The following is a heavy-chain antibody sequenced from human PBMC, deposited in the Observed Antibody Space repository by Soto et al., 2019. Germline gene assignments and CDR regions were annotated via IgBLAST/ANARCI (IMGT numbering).Heavy chain of an antibody. J-gene: IGHJ5*01. CDR3: ARSVNTALVRGIDS. CDR1: GASFTNDGSY. Sequence: SETLSLTCTVSGASFTNDGSYWSWIRQHPGKGLEWIGYIYFTGYTYYTPSLKSRVAFSIETSKRQFSLRLTSVTAADTAIYYCARSVNTALVRGIDSWGHGTLVTVSS. CDR2: IYFTGYT. D-gene: IGHD5-18*01. V-gene: IGHV4-31*03.